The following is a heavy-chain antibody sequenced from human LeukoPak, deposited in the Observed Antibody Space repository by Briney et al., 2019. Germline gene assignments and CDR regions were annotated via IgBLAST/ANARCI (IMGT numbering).Heavy chain of an antibody. CDR3: AKDLDFWSALDY. CDR1: GFTFSSYA. CDR2: ISGSGGTT. Sequence: GGSLRLSCAVSGFTFSSYAMSWVRQAPGKGLEWVSTISGSGGTTYYADSVKGRFTISRDNSKNTLYLQMNSLRAEDTAVYYCAKDLDFWSALDYWGQGTLVTVSS. V-gene: IGHV3-23*01. J-gene: IGHJ4*02. D-gene: IGHD3-3*01.